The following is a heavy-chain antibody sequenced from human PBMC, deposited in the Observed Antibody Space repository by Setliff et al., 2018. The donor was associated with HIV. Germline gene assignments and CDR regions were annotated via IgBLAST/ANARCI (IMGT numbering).Heavy chain of an antibody. CDR2: VYPTGST. D-gene: IGHD7-27*01. CDR1: GGSIENLY. J-gene: IGHJ6*03. V-gene: IGHV4-59*11. Sequence: PSETLSLTCAVSGGSIENLYWTWIRQPSGRGLEWIGYVYPTGSTKYNPSLKSRATMSDDTSKNQISLTLTSVSAADTAVYYCASTSMGMTRKPIWYYHMDVWGHGITVTVSS. CDR3: ASTSMGMTRKPIWYYHMDV.